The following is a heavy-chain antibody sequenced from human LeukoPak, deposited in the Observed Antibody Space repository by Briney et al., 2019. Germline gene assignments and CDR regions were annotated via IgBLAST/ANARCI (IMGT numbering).Heavy chain of an antibody. CDR1: GFTVGSSY. Sequence: GGSLRLSCAASGFTVGSSYMGWVRQAPGKGLEGVSVIYSGGSTYYADSMKGRFSLSRDNSKNTLYLQMNSLRAEDTAVCYCARLSGSYYEADYWGQGTLVTVSS. V-gene: IGHV3-53*01. CDR3: ARLSGSYYEADY. D-gene: IGHD1-26*01. J-gene: IGHJ4*02. CDR2: IYSGGST.